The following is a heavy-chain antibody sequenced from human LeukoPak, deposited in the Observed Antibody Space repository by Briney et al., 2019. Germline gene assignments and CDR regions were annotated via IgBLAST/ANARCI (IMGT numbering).Heavy chain of an antibody. Sequence: GGSLRLSCAAFGFTFSSYAMNWVRQAPGSGLEWVSGVSGSGGSTYYADSVKGRFTISRDNSKNTLYLQMNSLRAEDTAVYYCAKARQEYYFDYWGQGTLVTVSS. J-gene: IGHJ4*02. CDR2: VSGSGGST. V-gene: IGHV3-23*01. CDR3: AKARQEYYFDY. CDR1: GFTFSSYA.